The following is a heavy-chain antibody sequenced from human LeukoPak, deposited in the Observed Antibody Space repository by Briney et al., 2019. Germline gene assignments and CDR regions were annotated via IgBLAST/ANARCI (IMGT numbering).Heavy chain of an antibody. CDR3: GRDAGDNAVYAHDGAFDI. CDR1: GGSISSYY. D-gene: IGHD2-8*01. J-gene: IGHJ3*02. CDR2: IYTSGST. Sequence: PSETLSLTCTVSGGSISSYYWSWIRQPAGKGLEWIGRIYTSGSTNYNPSLKSRVTISVDTSKNQFSLQLSSVTAAETAVYYCGRDAGDNAVYAHDGAFDIWGQGTMVTVSS. V-gene: IGHV4-4*07.